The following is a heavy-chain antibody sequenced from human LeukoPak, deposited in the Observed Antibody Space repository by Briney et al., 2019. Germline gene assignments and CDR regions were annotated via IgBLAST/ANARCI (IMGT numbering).Heavy chain of an antibody. CDR2: INHSGST. V-gene: IGHV4-34*01. CDR1: GGSFSGYY. J-gene: IGHJ3*02. Sequence: PSETLSLTCAVYGGSFSGYYWSWIRQPPGKGLEWIGEINHSGSTNYNPSLKSRVTISVDTSKNQFSLKLSSVTAADTAVYYCARVRAYAFDIWGQGTMVTVSS. CDR3: ARVRAYAFDI.